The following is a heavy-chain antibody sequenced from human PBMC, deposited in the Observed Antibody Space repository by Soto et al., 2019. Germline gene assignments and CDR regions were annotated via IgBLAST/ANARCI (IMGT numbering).Heavy chain of an antibody. D-gene: IGHD3-3*01. CDR2: ISGSGGST. J-gene: IGHJ4*02. CDR3: ALGGAPLEWLLLHYFDY. V-gene: IGHV3-23*01. Sequence: EVQLLESGGGLVQPGGSLRLSCAASGFTFSSYAMSWVRQAPGKGLEWVSAISGSGGSTYYADSVKGRFTISRDNSKNTLYLQMNSLRAEDTAVYYCALGGAPLEWLLLHYFDYWGQGTLVTVSS. CDR1: GFTFSSYA.